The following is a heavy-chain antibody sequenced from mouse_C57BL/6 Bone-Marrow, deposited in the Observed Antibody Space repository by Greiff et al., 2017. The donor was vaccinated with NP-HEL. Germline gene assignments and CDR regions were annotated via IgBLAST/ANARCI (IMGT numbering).Heavy chain of an antibody. Sequence: QVQLQQSGAELARPGASVKLSCKASGYTFTSYGISWVKQRTGQGLEWIGEIFPRSGNTYYNEKFKGKATLTADKSSSTAYMELRSLTSEDSAVYFCASYYYGSSLYYAMDYWGQGTSVTVSS. CDR1: GYTFTSYG. V-gene: IGHV1-81*01. J-gene: IGHJ4*01. D-gene: IGHD1-1*01. CDR3: ASYYYGSSLYYAMDY. CDR2: IFPRSGNT.